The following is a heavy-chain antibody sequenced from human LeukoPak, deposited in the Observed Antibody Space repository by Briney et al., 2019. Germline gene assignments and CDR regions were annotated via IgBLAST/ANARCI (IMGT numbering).Heavy chain of an antibody. CDR2: IGGSGGVS. D-gene: IGHD2/OR15-2a*01. J-gene: IGHJ6*02. Sequence: PGGSLRLSCAASGFTFSDYHMDWVRQAPGRGLKSFSSIGGSGGVSYYATSVKGRVAISRYNSQHTLYLPMKSLRADVTAVYYFSRIMSLTTSYWYGLDVWGQGTTVTVSS. V-gene: IGHV3-23*01. CDR1: GFTFSDYH. CDR3: SRIMSLTTSYWYGLDV.